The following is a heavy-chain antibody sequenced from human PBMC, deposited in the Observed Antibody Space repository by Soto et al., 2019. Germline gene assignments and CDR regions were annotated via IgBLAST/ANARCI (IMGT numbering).Heavy chain of an antibody. Sequence: PSETLSLTCTVSGGAINSGDYYWTWIRQPPGKGLEWIGYIHNSGSTFYNPSLESRVTMSVDTSKNQFSLRLSSVTAADTAVYFCARDRVTIFGVLPDSWGRGTLVTVSS. CDR2: IHNSGST. CDR3: ARDRVTIFGVLPDS. J-gene: IGHJ4*02. CDR1: GGAINSGDYY. D-gene: IGHD3-3*01. V-gene: IGHV4-30-4*01.